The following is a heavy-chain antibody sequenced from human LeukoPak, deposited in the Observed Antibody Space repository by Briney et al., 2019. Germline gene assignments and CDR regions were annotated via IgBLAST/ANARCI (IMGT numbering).Heavy chain of an antibody. D-gene: IGHD5-18*01. Sequence: GGSLRLSCAASGFTFSTYGMHWVRQAPGKGLEWVPGISWNSGSIGYADSVKGRFTISRDNAKNSLYLQMNSLRAEDTALYYCAKDRVQLWLRGHAFDIWGQGTMVTVSS. J-gene: IGHJ3*02. CDR2: ISWNSGSI. V-gene: IGHV3-9*01. CDR1: GFTFSTYG. CDR3: AKDRVQLWLRGHAFDI.